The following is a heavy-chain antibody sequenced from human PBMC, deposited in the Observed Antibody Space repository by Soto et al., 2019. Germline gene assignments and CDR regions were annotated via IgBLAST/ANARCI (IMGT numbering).Heavy chain of an antibody. J-gene: IGHJ4*02. Sequence: SETLSLTCAVYGGSFSGYYWSWIRQPPGKGLEWIGEINHSGSTNYNPSLKSRVTISVDTSKNQFSLKLSSVTAADTAVYYCARGVGCGGGSCSDRQTTYFDYWGQGTLVTVSS. V-gene: IGHV4-34*01. CDR2: INHSGST. CDR1: GGSFSGYY. D-gene: IGHD2-15*01. CDR3: ARGVGCGGGSCSDRQTTYFDY.